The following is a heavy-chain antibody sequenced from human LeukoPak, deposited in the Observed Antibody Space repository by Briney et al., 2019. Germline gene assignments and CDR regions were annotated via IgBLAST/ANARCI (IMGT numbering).Heavy chain of an antibody. Sequence: ASVKVSCKASGYTFTSYDINWVRQATGQGLEWIGWMNPNSGNTGYAQKFQGRVTMTRNTSISTAYMELSSLRSEDTAVYYCARGGYYDSSGYYYVALFDYWGQGTLVTVSS. CDR1: GYTFTSYD. CDR3: ARGGYYDSSGYYYVALFDY. V-gene: IGHV1-8*01. D-gene: IGHD3-22*01. CDR2: MNPNSGNT. J-gene: IGHJ4*02.